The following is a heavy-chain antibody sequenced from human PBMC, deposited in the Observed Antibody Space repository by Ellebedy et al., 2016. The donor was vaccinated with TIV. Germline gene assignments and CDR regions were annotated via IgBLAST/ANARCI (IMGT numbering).Heavy chain of an antibody. D-gene: IGHD3-22*01. CDR3: ARDVGPVVGGHAFDI. V-gene: IGHV1-2*02. Sequence: ASVKVSCXASGYTFTGYYMHWVRQAPGQGLEWMGWINTNSGGTNYAQKFQGRVTMTRDTSISTAYMELSRLRSDDTAVYYCARDVGPVVGGHAFDIWGQGTMVTVSS. CDR1: GYTFTGYY. J-gene: IGHJ3*02. CDR2: INTNSGGT.